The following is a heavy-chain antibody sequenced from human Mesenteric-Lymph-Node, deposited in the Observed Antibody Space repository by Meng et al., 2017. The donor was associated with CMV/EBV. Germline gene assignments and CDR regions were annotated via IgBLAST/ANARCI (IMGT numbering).Heavy chain of an antibody. V-gene: IGHV3-21*01. J-gene: IGHJ6*02. CDR3: ARGTVAYYYYGMDV. Sequence: GGSLKISCAASGFTFSSYSMNWVRQAPGKGLEWVSSISSSSSYIYYADSVKGRFTISRDNAKNSLYLQMNSLRAEDTAVYYCARGTVAYYYYGMDVWGQGTTVTVSS. CDR1: GFTFSSYS. CDR2: ISSSSSYI. D-gene: IGHD2-15*01.